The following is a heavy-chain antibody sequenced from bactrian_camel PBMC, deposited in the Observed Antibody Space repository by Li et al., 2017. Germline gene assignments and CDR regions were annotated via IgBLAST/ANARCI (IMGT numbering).Heavy chain of an antibody. CDR3: GRGFSKGLGPNCQYNF. CDR2: ISRIGTT. Sequence: HVQLVESGGGSVQAGGSLRLSCVASGIDSTCTMAWFRQAPEKRREWVSSISRIGTTNYADSVKGRFTISQDKAKNTLYLQVNSLKAEDTAMYYCGRGFSKGLGPNCQYNFSGRGTQVTVS. J-gene: IGHJ4*01. CDR1: GIDSTCT. V-gene: IGHV3S53*01. D-gene: IGHD1*01.